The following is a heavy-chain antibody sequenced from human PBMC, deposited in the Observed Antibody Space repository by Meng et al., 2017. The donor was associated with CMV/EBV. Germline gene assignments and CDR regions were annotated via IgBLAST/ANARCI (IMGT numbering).Heavy chain of an antibody. Sequence: GSLKISCAASGFTFSSYDMHWVRQATGKGLEWVSAIGTAGDTYYPGSVKGRFTISRENAKNSLYLQMNSLRAGDTAVYYCARMGYCTNGVCYGMDVWGQGTTVTVSS. D-gene: IGHD2-8*01. CDR1: GFTFSSYD. CDR2: IGTAGDT. CDR3: ARMGYCTNGVCYGMDV. J-gene: IGHJ6*02. V-gene: IGHV3-13*01.